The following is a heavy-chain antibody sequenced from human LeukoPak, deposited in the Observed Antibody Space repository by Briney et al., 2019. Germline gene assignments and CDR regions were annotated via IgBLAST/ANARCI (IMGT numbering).Heavy chain of an antibody. CDR1: GDSVSSNSAA. Sequence: SQTLSLTCAISGDSVSSNSAAWNWIRPSPSRGLAWLGRTYYRSKWYNDYAVSVKSRITINPDTSKNQFSLQLNSVTPEDTAVYYCAREGAYSSGWYDSWSYFDYWGQGTLVTVSS. CDR2: TYYRSKWYN. J-gene: IGHJ4*02. D-gene: IGHD6-19*01. V-gene: IGHV6-1*01. CDR3: AREGAYSSGWYDSWSYFDY.